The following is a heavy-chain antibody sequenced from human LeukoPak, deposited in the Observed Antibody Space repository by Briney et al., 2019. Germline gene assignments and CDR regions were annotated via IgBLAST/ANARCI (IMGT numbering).Heavy chain of an antibody. CDR2: IETSGAGA. CDR3: VHRIWGECRGD. Sequence: GESLRPSCAASGFTFSQYEMNWVRQAPGKGLEGVAGIETSGAGAHYADSVKGRFTISRDNSQNTLSLQMDSLRIEDTGVYYCVHRIWGECRGDWGQGAQVTVS. V-gene: IGHV3-23*01. D-gene: IGHD3-10*01. J-gene: IGHJ4*02. CDR1: GFTFSQYE.